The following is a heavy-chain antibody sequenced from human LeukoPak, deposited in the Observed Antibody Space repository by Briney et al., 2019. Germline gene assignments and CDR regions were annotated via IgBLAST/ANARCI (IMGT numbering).Heavy chain of an antibody. Sequence: ASVKVTCKASGYTFTSYGISWVRQAPGQELEWMGWISAYNGNTNYAQKLQGRVTMTTDTSTSTAYMELRSLRSDDTAVYYCARYYDILTGYYPVDYWGQGTLVTVSS. V-gene: IGHV1-18*01. CDR2: ISAYNGNT. D-gene: IGHD3-9*01. J-gene: IGHJ4*02. CDR3: ARYYDILTGYYPVDY. CDR1: GYTFTSYG.